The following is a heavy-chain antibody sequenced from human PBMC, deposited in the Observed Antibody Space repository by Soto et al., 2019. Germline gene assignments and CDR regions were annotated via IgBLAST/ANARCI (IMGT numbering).Heavy chain of an antibody. D-gene: IGHD3-10*02. CDR2: IYWDHDQ. J-gene: IGHJ3*01. Sequence: QITLKESGPTLVKPTQTLTLTCTFSGFSLSTYGVGVGWIRQPPAKALEWLAIIYWDHDQYFSPSLKDRLTISNDTSTNQVVLTMTIMDTVATATSSCSHFVRTCGVWCHGTVVTVSS. V-gene: IGHV2-5*02. CDR1: GFSLSTYGVG. CDR3: SHFVRTCGV.